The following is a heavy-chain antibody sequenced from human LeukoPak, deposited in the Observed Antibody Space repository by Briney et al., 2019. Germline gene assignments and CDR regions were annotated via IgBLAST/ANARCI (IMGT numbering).Heavy chain of an antibody. CDR3: ASQDRGGYDGPVDY. V-gene: IGHV3-21*01. D-gene: IGHD5-12*01. CDR2: ISSSSSYI. J-gene: IGHJ4*02. CDR1: GFTFSRYS. Sequence: GGSLRLSCAASGFTFSRYSMNWVRQAPGKGLEWVSSISSSSSYIYYADSVKGRFTISRDNAKNSLYLQMNSLRAEDTAVYYCASQDRGGYDGPVDYWGQGTLVTVSS.